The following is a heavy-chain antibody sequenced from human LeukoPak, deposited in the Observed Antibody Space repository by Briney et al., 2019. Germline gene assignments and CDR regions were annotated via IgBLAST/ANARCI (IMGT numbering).Heavy chain of an antibody. CDR2: ISSSSSYI. CDR1: GFTFSSDS. Sequence: PGGSLRLSCAASGFTFSSDSMNWVRQAPGKGLEWVSSISSSSSYIYYADSVKGRFTISRDNAKNSLYLQMNSLRAEDTAVYYCARDPADYSSGWTEFDYWGQGTLVTVSS. CDR3: ARDPADYSSGWTEFDY. J-gene: IGHJ4*02. D-gene: IGHD6-19*01. V-gene: IGHV3-21*01.